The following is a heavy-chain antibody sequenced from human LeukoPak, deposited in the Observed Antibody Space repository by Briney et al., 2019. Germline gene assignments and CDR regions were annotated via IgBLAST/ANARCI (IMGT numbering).Heavy chain of an antibody. CDR2: IYYSGTT. CDR1: SGYTSIYY. V-gene: IGHV4-59*08. Sequence: PSETLSLTCTFSSGYTSIYYCSWIRQPPGKGREGIERIYYSGTTHYNPSLKSQVSISIDTYKNQFSLKLRSVTAADTDVYYCARLLSSSWSYYYYMDVWGQGTTVTISS. CDR3: ARLLSSSWSYYYYMDV. D-gene: IGHD6-13*01. J-gene: IGHJ6*03.